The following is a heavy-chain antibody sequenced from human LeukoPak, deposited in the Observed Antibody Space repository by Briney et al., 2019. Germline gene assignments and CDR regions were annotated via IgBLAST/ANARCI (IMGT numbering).Heavy chain of an antibody. CDR2: ISGSGDST. CDR3: ARDRGMVGATREGFDY. CDR1: GFTFRSNA. V-gene: IGHV3-23*01. D-gene: IGHD1-26*01. J-gene: IGHJ4*02. Sequence: PGGSLRLSCAASGFTFRSNAMTWVRQAPGKGLEWVSAISGSGDSTYYADSVKGRFTISRDNSKNTLYLQMNSLRAEDAAVYYCARDRGMVGATREGFDYWGQGTLVTVSS.